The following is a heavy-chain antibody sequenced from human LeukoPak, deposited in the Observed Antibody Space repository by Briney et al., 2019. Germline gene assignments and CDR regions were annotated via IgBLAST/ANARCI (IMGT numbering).Heavy chain of an antibody. CDR2: FYPEDGET. J-gene: IGHJ6*02. CDR1: GYTLTELS. CDR3: ATDTKGILVGAPYGYYYGMDV. D-gene: IGHD1-26*01. Sequence: GASVKVSCKVSGYTLTELSMHWVRQAPGKGLEWMGGFYPEDGETIYAQKSQGRVTMTEDTSTDTAYMELSSLRSEDTAVYYCATDTKGILVGAPYGYYYGMDVWGQGTTVTVSS. V-gene: IGHV1-24*01.